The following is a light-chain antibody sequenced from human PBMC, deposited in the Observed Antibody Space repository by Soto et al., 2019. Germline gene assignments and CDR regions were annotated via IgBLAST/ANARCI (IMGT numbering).Light chain of an antibody. J-gene: IGLJ2*01. V-gene: IGLV5-45*03. CDR1: SDINVAPSR. Sequence: QPVLTQPSSLSASPGASASLTCTLRSDINVAPSRIYWYQHKPGSPPRYLLRYKSDSEKQQGSGVPSRFSGSKDASANAGILLISGLQSEDEADYYCLIWHTGVVFFGGGTKLTVL. CDR2: YKSDSEK. CDR3: LIWHTGVVF.